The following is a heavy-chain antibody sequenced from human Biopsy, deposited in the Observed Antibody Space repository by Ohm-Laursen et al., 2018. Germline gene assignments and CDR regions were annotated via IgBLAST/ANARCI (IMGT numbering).Heavy chain of an antibody. Sequence: SDTLSLTCAVSSHSVRSGYYWGWIRQPPGKGLEWIGSIFQNGNTYYTPSLETRVTISVTTSKDQFSLKLTSVAAADTADYYCARGPCGGGCPFQYFDSWGQGTLVTVSS. CDR3: ARGPCGGGCPFQYFDS. J-gene: IGHJ4*02. CDR1: SHSVRSGYY. CDR2: IFQNGNT. D-gene: IGHD2-21*02. V-gene: IGHV4-38-2*01.